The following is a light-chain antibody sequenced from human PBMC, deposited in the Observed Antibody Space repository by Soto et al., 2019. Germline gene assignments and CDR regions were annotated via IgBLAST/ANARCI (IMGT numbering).Light chain of an antibody. CDR2: GAS. CDR1: QSVSSTY. V-gene: IGKV3-20*01. J-gene: IGKJ2*01. Sequence: EIGLTQSPGTLSLSPGEGATLSCRVSQSVSSTYLAWYQQKPGQAPRLLIYGASSRATDIPDRFSGSGSGTDFTLTISRLEPEDFAVCYCQHYGSPPLYTFGQGTKLEIK. CDR3: QHYGSPPLYT.